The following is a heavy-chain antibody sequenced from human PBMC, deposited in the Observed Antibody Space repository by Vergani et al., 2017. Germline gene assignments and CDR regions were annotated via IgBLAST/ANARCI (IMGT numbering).Heavy chain of an antibody. CDR1: SVSVTDYN. V-gene: IGHV4-59*02. CDR3: AGDTHSWQRADR. Sequence: QVQLHESGPGLVKPSQTLSLTCHVFSVSVTDYNCNWIRQAPGKGLEWIGSLSTTGGATHASHNPSLKSRVSISVDTSKSQFSLRLTSVTAADSAIYYCAGDTHSWQRADRWGQGLLVSVSS. D-gene: IGHD6-13*01. J-gene: IGHJ5*02. CDR2: LSTTGGA.